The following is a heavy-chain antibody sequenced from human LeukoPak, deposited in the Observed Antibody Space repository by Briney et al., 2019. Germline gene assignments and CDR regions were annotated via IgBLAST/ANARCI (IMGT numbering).Heavy chain of an antibody. CDR1: GGSISSYY. D-gene: IGHD6-13*01. J-gene: IGHJ6*03. CDR2: IYYSGST. V-gene: IGHV4-59*01. Sequence: SETLSLTCTVSGGSISSYYWSWIRQPPGKGLEWIGYIYYSGSTNYNPSLKSRVTISVDTSKHQFSLKLSSVTAADTAVYYCARASPIAAAATRYYYYYYMDVWGKGTTVTVSS. CDR3: ARASPIAAAATRYYYYYYMDV.